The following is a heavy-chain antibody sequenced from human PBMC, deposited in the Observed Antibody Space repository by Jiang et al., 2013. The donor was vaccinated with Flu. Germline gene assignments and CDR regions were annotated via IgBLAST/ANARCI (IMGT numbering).Heavy chain of an antibody. J-gene: IGHJ5*02. D-gene: IGHD3-22*01. CDR1: GYSFTSYW. Sequence: LRISCKGSGYSFTSYWISWVRQMPGKGLEWVGRIDPSDSYTNYSPSFQGHVTISADKSISTAYLQWSSLKASDTAMYYCARSGTDYYDSSYFSMGTVDPWGQGTLVTVSS. CDR3: ARSGTDYYDSSYFSMGTVDP. CDR2: IDPSDSYT. V-gene: IGHV5-10-1*01.